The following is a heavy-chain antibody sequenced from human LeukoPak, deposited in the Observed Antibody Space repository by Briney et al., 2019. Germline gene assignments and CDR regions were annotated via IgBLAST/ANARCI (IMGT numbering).Heavy chain of an antibody. CDR3: AKCGTGGSCYDEYFQH. CDR2: IWYDGSNK. D-gene: IGHD2-15*01. J-gene: IGHJ1*01. Sequence: GGSLRLSCAASGFTFSSYGMHWVRQAPGKGLEWVAVIWYDGSNKYYADSVKGRFTISRDNSKNTLYLQMNSLRAEDTAVYYCAKCGTGGSCYDEYFQHWGQGTLVTVSS. V-gene: IGHV3-30*02. CDR1: GFTFSSYG.